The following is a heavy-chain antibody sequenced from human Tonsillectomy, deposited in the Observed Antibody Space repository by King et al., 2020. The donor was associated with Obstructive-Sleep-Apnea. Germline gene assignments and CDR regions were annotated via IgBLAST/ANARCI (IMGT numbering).Heavy chain of an antibody. J-gene: IGHJ4*02. Sequence: QMGASGGGLVQPGGSLRFSCAASGFIFNNYAMSWVRQAPGKGLEWVSGSSASGTRTYYADSVKGRFTISRDNSKNTLYLQMNSLRAEDTAIYYCAKEQGGYFDYWGQGTLVTVSS. CDR3: AKEQGGYFDY. CDR2: SSASGTRT. D-gene: IGHD1-26*01. V-gene: IGHV3-23*04. CDR1: GFIFNNYA.